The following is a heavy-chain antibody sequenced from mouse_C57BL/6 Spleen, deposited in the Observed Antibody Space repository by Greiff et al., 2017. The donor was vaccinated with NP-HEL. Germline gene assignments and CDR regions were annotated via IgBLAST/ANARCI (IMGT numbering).Heavy chain of an antibody. V-gene: IGHV5-4*01. CDR3: ARDKEGFAY. CDR2: ISDGGSYT. J-gene: IGHJ3*01. CDR1: GFTFSSYA. Sequence: EVMLVESGGGLVKPGGSLKLSCAASGFTFSSYAMSWVRQTPEKRLEWVATISDGGSYTYYPDNVKGRFTISRDHAKNNLYLQMSHLKSEDTAMYYCARDKEGFAYWGQGTLVTVSA.